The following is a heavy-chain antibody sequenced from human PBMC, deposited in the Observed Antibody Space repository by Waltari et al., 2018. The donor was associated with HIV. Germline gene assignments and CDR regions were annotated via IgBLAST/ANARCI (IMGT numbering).Heavy chain of an antibody. V-gene: IGHV3-7*01. J-gene: IGHJ6*02. D-gene: IGHD1-26*01. CDR3: ARIGTFPHNYAIDF. Sequence: EVQLMESGGGLVQSGGSLRLSCAASGFTFTNYWMSWVRQTPGKGLEWVANKKDDGSEKYYMGSVKGRFTISRDNAKNSMFLQMNSLRAEDTAVYYCARIGTFPHNYAIDFWGQGTTVTVSS. CDR1: GFTFTNYW. CDR2: KKDDGSEK.